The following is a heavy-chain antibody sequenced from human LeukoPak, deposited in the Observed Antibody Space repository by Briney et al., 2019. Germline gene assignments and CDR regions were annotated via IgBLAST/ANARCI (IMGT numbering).Heavy chain of an antibody. Sequence: GGSLRLSCAASGFTFRDYSMHWVRQAPGKGPEWVAVISYDGDVKHYADSTKGRSTISRDNAKDTLFLEISSLREDDTAVYYCAKVLSGLHYYYAMDVWGQGTTVIVSS. CDR2: ISYDGDVK. CDR3: AKVLSGLHYYYAMDV. J-gene: IGHJ6*02. V-gene: IGHV3-30*18. CDR1: GFTFRDYS. D-gene: IGHD3-10*01.